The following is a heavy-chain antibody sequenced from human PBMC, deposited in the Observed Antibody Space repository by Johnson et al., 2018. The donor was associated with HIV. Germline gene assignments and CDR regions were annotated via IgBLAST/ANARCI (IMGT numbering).Heavy chain of an antibody. Sequence: VQLVESGGGLIQPGGSLRLSCAASGFTVSSNYMSWVRQAPGKGLEWVSRINSDGSSTSYADSVKGRFTISRDNSKNTLYLQMSSLRLEDTALYYCVRDTGYCSGGRCDDAFDVWGQGTVVTVSS. CDR2: INSDGSST. J-gene: IGHJ3*01. CDR1: GFTVSSNY. D-gene: IGHD2-15*01. V-gene: IGHV3-53*01. CDR3: VRDTGYCSGGRCDDAFDV.